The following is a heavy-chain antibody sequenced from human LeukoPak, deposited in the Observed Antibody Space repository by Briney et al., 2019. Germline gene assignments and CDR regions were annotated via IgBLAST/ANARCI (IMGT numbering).Heavy chain of an antibody. Sequence: ASVKVSCKASGYTFTGYYMHWVRQAPGQGLEWMGWINPNSGGTNYAQKFQGRVTMTRDTSISTAYMELSRLRSDDTAVYYCARGPYGFWSGYRDYYYYGMDVWGQGTTVTVSS. CDR3: ARGPYGFWSGYRDYYYYGMDV. J-gene: IGHJ6*02. V-gene: IGHV1-2*02. D-gene: IGHD3-3*01. CDR1: GYTFTGYY. CDR2: INPNSGGT.